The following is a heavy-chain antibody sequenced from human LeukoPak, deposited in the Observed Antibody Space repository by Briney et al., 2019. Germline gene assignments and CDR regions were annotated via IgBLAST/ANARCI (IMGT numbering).Heavy chain of an antibody. Sequence: SETLSLTCTVSGGSISSSSYYWGWIRQPPGKGLEWIGSIYYSGSTYYNPSLKSRVTISVDTSKNQFSLKLSSVTAADTAVYYCARVSNKMKTGYGDYFDYWGQGTLVTVSS. J-gene: IGHJ4*02. CDR3: ARVSNKMKTGYGDYFDY. CDR1: GGSISSSSYY. CDR2: IYYSGST. D-gene: IGHD4-17*01. V-gene: IGHV4-39*07.